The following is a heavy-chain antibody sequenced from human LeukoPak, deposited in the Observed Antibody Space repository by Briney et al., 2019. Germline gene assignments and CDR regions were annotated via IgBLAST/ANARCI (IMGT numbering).Heavy chain of an antibody. V-gene: IGHV3-7*03. D-gene: IGHD6-19*01. J-gene: IGHJ6*02. CDR2: IKQDGSEK. CDR1: GFTFSSYW. Sequence: HPGGSLRLSCAASGFTFSSYWMSWVRQAPGKGLEWVANIKQDGSEKYYVDSVKGRFTISRDNAKNSLYLQMNSLRAEDTAVYYCARVDSGGWTYYYCYGMDVWGQGTTVTVSS. CDR3: ARVDSGGWTYYYCYGMDV.